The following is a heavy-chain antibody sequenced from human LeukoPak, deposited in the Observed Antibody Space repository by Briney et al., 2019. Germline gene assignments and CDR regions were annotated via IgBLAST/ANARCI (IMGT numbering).Heavy chain of an antibody. CDR3: AKEGGYYNILTGYSPGAFDI. CDR2: IYPSGNT. Sequence: SETLSLTCAVYGGSFSGYSWSWIRQPPGKGLEWIGYIYPSGNTYYNPSLKSRVTISVDRSRNQFSLKLSSVTAADTAVYYCAKEGGYYNILTGYSPGAFDIWGQGTMVTVSS. CDR1: GGSFSGYS. D-gene: IGHD3-9*01. J-gene: IGHJ3*02. V-gene: IGHV4-30-2*01.